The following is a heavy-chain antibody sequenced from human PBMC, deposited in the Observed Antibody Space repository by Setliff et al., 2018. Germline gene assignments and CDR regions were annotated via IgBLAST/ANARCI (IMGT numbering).Heavy chain of an antibody. CDR1: GFTFSSYA. V-gene: IGHV3-23*01. Sequence: PGGSLRLSCVVSGFTFSSYAMSWIRQAPGKGLEWVSTITGSAARTYYADSVKGRFTISRDNSKSILYLQMNSLRAEDTAVYYCARADHLVTTTFDYWGQGTLVTVSS. CDR3: ARADHLVTTTFDY. D-gene: IGHD4-17*01. J-gene: IGHJ4*01. CDR2: ITGSAART.